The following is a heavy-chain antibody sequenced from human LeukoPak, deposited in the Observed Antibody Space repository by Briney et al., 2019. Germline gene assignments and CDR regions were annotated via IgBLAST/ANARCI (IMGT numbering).Heavy chain of an antibody. CDR1: GFTFRNYA. D-gene: IGHD1-1*01. J-gene: IGHJ4*02. CDR3: ARDGYNWNGYYLDY. Sequence: PGGSLRLSCAASGFTFRNYAIHWVRQARGKGLEWVAVISYDGNNKYYADSVKGRFTISRDNSKNTLYLQMNSLRAEDTAVYYCARDGYNWNGYYLDYWGQGTLVTVSS. CDR2: ISYDGNNK. V-gene: IGHV3-30-3*01.